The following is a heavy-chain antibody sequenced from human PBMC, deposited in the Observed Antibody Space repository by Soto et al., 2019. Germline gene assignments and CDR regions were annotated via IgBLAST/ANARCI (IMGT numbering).Heavy chain of an antibody. CDR1: GFTFDDYA. Sequence: EVQLVESGGGLVQPGRSLRLYCAASGFTFDDYAMHWVRQAPGKGLEWVSGISWNSGSIGYADSVKGRFTISRDNAKNSLYLQMNSLRAEDTALYYCAKGGGLATQRRYWYFDLWGRGTLVTVSS. CDR3: AKGGGLATQRRYWYFDL. CDR2: ISWNSGSI. V-gene: IGHV3-9*01. D-gene: IGHD6-19*01. J-gene: IGHJ2*01.